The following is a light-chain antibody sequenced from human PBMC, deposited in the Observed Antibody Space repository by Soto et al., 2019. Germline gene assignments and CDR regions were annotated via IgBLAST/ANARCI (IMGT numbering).Light chain of an antibody. CDR1: QDITNS. CDR3: QKYNSATST. CDR2: AAS. V-gene: IGKV1-27*01. J-gene: IGKJ5*01. Sequence: DIQMTQSPSSLSASVGDRVTITCRANQDITNSLAWYQQKPGKVPKVLIYAASTLQSGVPSRFSGSGSGTDFTLTISSLQTEDIATYYCQKYNSATSTFGQGKRLEIK.